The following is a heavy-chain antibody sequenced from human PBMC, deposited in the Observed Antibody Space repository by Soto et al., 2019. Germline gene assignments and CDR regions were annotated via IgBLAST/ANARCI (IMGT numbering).Heavy chain of an antibody. Sequence: GSLRLSCAASGCTFSSYAMSWVRQAPGKGLEWVSAISGSGGSTYYADSVKGRFTISRDNSKNTLYLQMNSLRAEDAAVYYCATGRPDGSYYLAVWARGAPVIVSS. CDR3: ATGRPDGSYYLAV. CDR2: ISGSGGST. CDR1: GCTFSSYA. V-gene: IGHV3-23*01. J-gene: IGHJ4*02. D-gene: IGHD6-13*01.